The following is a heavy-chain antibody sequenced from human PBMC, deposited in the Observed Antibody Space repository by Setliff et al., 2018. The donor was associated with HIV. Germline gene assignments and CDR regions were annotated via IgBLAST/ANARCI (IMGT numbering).Heavy chain of an antibody. CDR3: ARDIGTVWHNWFDP. D-gene: IGHD3-16*02. J-gene: IGHJ5*02. CDR1: GFTFINYA. CDR2: INAGNDNP. V-gene: IGHV1-3*01. Sequence: ASVKVSCKASGFTFINYAIHWVRQAPGQRLEWLGWINAGNDNPKYSQKFQGRVTITRDTSASTVYMELSSLRSEDTAVYYCARDIGTVWHNWFDPWGQGTLVTSPQ.